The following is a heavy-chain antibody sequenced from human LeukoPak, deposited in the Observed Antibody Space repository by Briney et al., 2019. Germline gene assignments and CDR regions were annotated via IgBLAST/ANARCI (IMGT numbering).Heavy chain of an antibody. V-gene: IGHV3-74*01. CDR3: ARVRWGGLYYFDY. J-gene: IGHJ4*02. CDR1: GFTFSSYW. Sequence: GGSLRLPCAASGFTFSSYWMYWVRQAPGKGLVGVSRINDDGRSTSYADSVKGRFTISRDNAKNTLYLQMNSLRAEDTAVYYCARVRWGGLYYFDYWGQGTLVTVSS. D-gene: IGHD3-16*01. CDR2: INDDGRST.